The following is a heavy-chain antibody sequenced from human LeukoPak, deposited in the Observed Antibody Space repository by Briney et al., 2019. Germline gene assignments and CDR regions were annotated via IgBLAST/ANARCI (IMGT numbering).Heavy chain of an antibody. V-gene: IGHV3-74*01. J-gene: IGHJ4*02. CDR1: GFTFSSSW. D-gene: IGHD1-26*01. Sequence: GGSLRLSCAASGFTFSSSWMHWVRQAPGKGLIWVSRVNGDGTGTIYADSVKGRFTISRDNAKNTLYLQMNSLRAEDTAVYYCATPRGSGSYLAFDYWGQGTLVTVSS. CDR2: VNGDGTGT. CDR3: ATPRGSGSYLAFDY.